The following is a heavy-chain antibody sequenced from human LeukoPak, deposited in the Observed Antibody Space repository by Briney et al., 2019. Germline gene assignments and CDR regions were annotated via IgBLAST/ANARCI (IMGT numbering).Heavy chain of an antibody. J-gene: IGHJ3*02. CDR1: GYSISSGYY. CDR3: ARGYCTNGVCYRYDAFDI. D-gene: IGHD2-8*01. CDR2: IYHSGST. Sequence: SETLSLTCTVSGYSISSGYYWGWIRQPPGKGLEWIGSIYHSGSTYYNPSLKSRVTISVDTSKNQFSLKLSSVTAADTAVYYCARGYCTNGVCYRYDAFDIWGQGTMVTVSS. V-gene: IGHV4-38-2*02.